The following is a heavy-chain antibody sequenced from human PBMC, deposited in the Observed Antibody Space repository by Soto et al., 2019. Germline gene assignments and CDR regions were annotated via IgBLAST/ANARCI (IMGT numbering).Heavy chain of an antibody. CDR3: ARADTRYYYDSSGYYSQYPYYYYGMDV. D-gene: IGHD3-22*01. CDR2: INSDGSST. J-gene: IGHJ6*02. V-gene: IGHV3-74*01. CDR1: GFTFSSYW. Sequence: GGSLRLSCAASGFTFSSYWMHWVRQAPGKGLVWVSRINSDGSSTSYADSVKGRFTISRDNAKNTLYLQMNSLRAEDTAVYYCARADTRYYYDSSGYYSQYPYYYYGMDVWGQGTTVTVSS.